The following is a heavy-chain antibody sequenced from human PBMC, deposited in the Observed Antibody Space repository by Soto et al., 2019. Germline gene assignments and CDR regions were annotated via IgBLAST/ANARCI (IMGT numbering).Heavy chain of an antibody. J-gene: IGHJ4*02. V-gene: IGHV3-11*06. CDR1: GFTFSDYY. D-gene: IGHD6-6*01. Sequence: PGWSLRLSCAASGFTFSDYYMSWIRQAPGKGLEWVSYISSSSSYTNYADSVKGRFTISRDNAKNSLYLQMNSLRAEDTAVYYCAKDPSPRRIAARLPPDYWGQGTLVTVPQ. CDR3: AKDPSPRRIAARLPPDY. CDR2: ISSSSSYT.